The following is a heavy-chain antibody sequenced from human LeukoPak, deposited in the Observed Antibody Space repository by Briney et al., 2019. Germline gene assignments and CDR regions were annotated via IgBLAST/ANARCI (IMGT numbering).Heavy chain of an antibody. Sequence: ASVKVSCKASGYTFTSYDINWVRQATGQGLEWMGWMNPNSGNTGYAQKFQGRVTMTRNTSISTAYMELSSLRSEDPPVYYCARGRCSSSSCLKYYYYYYYMDVGGKGTTVTVSS. CDR1: GYTFTSYD. CDR3: ARGRCSSSSCLKYYYYYYYMDV. CDR2: MNPNSGNT. J-gene: IGHJ6*03. V-gene: IGHV1-8*01. D-gene: IGHD2-2*01.